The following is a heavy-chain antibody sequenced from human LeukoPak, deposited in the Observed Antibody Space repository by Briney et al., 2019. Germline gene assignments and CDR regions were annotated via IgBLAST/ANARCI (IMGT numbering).Heavy chain of an antibody. V-gene: IGHV3-23*01. CDR3: AKGYQPPYYHYMDV. D-gene: IGHD2-2*01. J-gene: IGHJ6*03. CDR1: GFTFSSYA. CDR2: ISGSGGST. Sequence: GGSLRLSCAASGFTFSSYAMSWVRQAPGKGLEWVSAISGSGGSTYYADSVKGRFTISRDNSKNTLYLQMNSLRAEDTAIYYCAKGYQPPYYHYMDVWGKGTTVTISS.